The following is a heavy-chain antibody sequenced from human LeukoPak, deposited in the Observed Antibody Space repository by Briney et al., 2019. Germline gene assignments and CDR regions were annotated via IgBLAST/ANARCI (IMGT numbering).Heavy chain of an antibody. J-gene: IGHJ6*03. CDR3: ARRNHYFYYMDV. V-gene: IGHV4-4*09. CDR2: IFPSGSA. CDR1: GGSISSYY. Sequence: SETLSLTCTVSGGSISSYYWSWIRQSPVKGLEWIGYIFPSGSAFYNPSLESRVTISLDTSENQFSLTLSSVTAAGTAVYYCARRNHYFYYMDVWGKGTTVTVSS.